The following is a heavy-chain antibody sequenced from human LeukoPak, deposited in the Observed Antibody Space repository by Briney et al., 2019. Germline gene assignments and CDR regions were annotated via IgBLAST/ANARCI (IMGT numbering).Heavy chain of an antibody. CDR1: GGSISPYY. D-gene: IGHD5-18*01. V-gene: IGHV4-59*01. J-gene: IGHJ4*02. CDR2: IYYTGAT. Sequence: SETLSLTCTVSGGSISPYYWGWIRLPPGKGLEWIGYIYYTGATYYNPSLKSRVTISLDTSKNQFSLKLSSVTAADAAVYYCARAGYSYGTGYYFDYWGQGALVTVSS. CDR3: ARAGYSYGTGYYFDY.